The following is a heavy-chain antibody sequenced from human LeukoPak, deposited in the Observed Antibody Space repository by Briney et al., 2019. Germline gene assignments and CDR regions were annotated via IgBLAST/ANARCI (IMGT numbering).Heavy chain of an antibody. Sequence: GSSVKVSCKASGGTFSSYTISWVRQAPGQGLEWMGRIIPILGIANYAQKFQGRVTITADKSTSTAYMELSRLRSDDTAVYYCARDRYCYDSSDFDYWGQGTLVTVSS. CDR3: ARDRYCYDSSDFDY. V-gene: IGHV1-69*04. J-gene: IGHJ4*02. D-gene: IGHD3-22*01. CDR2: IIPILGIA. CDR1: GGTFSSYT.